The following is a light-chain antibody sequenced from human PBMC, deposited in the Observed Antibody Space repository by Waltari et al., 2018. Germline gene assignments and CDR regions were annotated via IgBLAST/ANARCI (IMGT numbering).Light chain of an antibody. J-gene: IGKJ3*01. CDR2: AAS. Sequence: DIQMTKSPSSLSASVGDRITLTCRASQGISNSLAWFQQKPGKAPKSLFYAASSLQSGVPSKFSGTGSGTDFTLTISSLQPEDVATYYCQQYSTYPFTFGPGTKVDI. V-gene: IGKV1-16*02. CDR1: QGISNS. CDR3: QQYSTYPFT.